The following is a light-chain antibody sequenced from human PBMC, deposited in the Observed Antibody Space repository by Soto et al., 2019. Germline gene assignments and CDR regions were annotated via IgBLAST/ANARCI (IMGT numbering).Light chain of an antibody. CDR1: QGISSY. CDR3: QQYDNWPT. J-gene: IGKJ1*01. CDR2: AGS. V-gene: IGKV1-9*01. Sequence: IQLSQSPSSLSASVGDRVTITCRASQGISSYLAWYQQDPGKAPKLLIYAGSTLQSGVPSRFSGSGSGTEFTLTISSLQSEDFAVYYCQQYDNWPTFGQGTKVDIK.